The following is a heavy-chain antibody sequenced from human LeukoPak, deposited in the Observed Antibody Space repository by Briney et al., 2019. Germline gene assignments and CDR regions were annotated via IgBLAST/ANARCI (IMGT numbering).Heavy chain of an antibody. V-gene: IGHV4-30-4*01. CDR1: GGSISSGDYY. CDR3: ARAPLLQSQISYYFDY. D-gene: IGHD4-11*01. CDR2: IYYSGST. Sequence: SQTLSLTCTVSGGSISSGDYYWSWIRQPPGKGLEWIGYIYYSGSTYYNPSLKSRVTISVDTSKNQFSLKLSSVTAADTAVYYCARAPLLQSQISYYFDYWGQGTLVTVSS. J-gene: IGHJ4*02.